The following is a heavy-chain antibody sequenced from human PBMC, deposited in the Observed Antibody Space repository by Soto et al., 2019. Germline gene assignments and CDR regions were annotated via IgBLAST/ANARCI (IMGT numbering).Heavy chain of an antibody. D-gene: IGHD3-10*01. CDR2: IYWDNDK. V-gene: IGHV2-5*02. Sequence: QITLKESGPTLVKPTQTLTLTCAFSGFSLNTRGVGVGWIRQPPGKALEWLALIYWDNDKRYSPSLKSRLTITMDTPKNHVVLMMTDMDPVDTATYYCAHNNYYGSGSVYWGQGTLITVSS. J-gene: IGHJ4*02. CDR1: GFSLNTRGVG. CDR3: AHNNYYGSGSVY.